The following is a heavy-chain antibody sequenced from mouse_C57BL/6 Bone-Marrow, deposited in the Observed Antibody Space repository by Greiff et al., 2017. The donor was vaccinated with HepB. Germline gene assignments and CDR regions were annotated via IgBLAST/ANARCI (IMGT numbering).Heavy chain of an antibody. J-gene: IGHJ3*01. V-gene: IGHV5-4*01. D-gene: IGHD2-4*01. CDR2: ISDGGSYT. CDR3: AYYDYFAY. Sequence: EVQRVESGGGLVKPGGSLKLSCAASGFTFSSYAMSWVRQTPEKRLEWVATISDGGSYTYYPDNVKGRFTISRDNAKNNLYLQMSHLKSEDTAMYYCAYYDYFAYWGQGTLVTVSA. CDR1: GFTFSSYA.